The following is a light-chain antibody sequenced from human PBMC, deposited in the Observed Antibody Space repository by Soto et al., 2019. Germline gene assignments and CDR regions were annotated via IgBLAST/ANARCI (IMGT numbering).Light chain of an antibody. CDR2: GAS. J-gene: IGKJ1*01. V-gene: IGKV3-20*01. CDR3: QKRYSTRAWT. CDR1: QTVSSNY. Sequence: EIVLTQSPGTLSLSPGERATLSCRASQTVSSNYLAWYQQRPGQAPRLLIYGASTRATGIPDRFSGSGSGTDFTLTISSLQPEDFATDDCQKRYSTRAWTFGQGTKVDIK.